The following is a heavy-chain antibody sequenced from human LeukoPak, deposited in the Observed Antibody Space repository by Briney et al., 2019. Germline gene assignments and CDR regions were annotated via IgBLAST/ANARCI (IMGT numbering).Heavy chain of an antibody. CDR2: MNPNSGNT. Sequence: ASVKVSCKASGYTFTSYDINWVRQATGQGLEWMGWMNPNSGNTGYAQKFQGRVTITRNTSISTAYMELSSLRSEDTAVYYCARGFVVRGSIAARPFDYWGQGTLVTVSS. CDR1: GYTFTSYD. CDR3: ARGFVVRGSIAARPFDY. V-gene: IGHV1-8*03. J-gene: IGHJ4*02. D-gene: IGHD6-6*01.